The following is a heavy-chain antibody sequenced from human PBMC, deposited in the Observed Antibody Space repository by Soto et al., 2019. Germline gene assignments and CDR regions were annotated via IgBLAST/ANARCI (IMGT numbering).Heavy chain of an antibody. Sequence: GESLKISCKGVGYKFGSAWIGWVRQMPGKGLEWIGIIKPGTPDIRYSPSLRGHVTISADEGLSTAYLQWSSLKASDTAMYYCYSSPTPSAWFDPWGQGTLVTVSS. CDR1: GYKFGSAW. J-gene: IGHJ5*02. CDR3: YSSPTPSAWFDP. D-gene: IGHD5-18*01. V-gene: IGHV5-51*01. CDR2: IKPGTPDI.